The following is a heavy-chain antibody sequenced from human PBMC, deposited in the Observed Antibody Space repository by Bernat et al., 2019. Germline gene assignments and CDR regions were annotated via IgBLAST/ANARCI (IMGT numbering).Heavy chain of an antibody. V-gene: IGHV4-34*01. CDR3: ARVNYDSSGYYRDDAFDI. CDR1: GGSFSGYY. J-gene: IGHJ3*02. D-gene: IGHD3-22*01. Sequence: QVQLHQWGAGLVKPSETLSLTCSVYGGSFSGYYWTWIRQPPGKGLEWIAQINHSGSTNCNPSLKSRVTISEDTSKNPFALELSSVTAADTAVYYCARVNYDSSGYYRDDAFDIWGQGTMVTVSS. CDR2: INHSGST.